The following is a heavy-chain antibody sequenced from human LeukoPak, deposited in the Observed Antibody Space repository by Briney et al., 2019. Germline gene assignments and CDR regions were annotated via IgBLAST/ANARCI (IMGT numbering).Heavy chain of an antibody. V-gene: IGHV4-4*07. CDR1: GGSISSYY. CDR3: ARDYYGSGSYYDY. Sequence: SETLSLTCTVSGGSISSYYWSWIRQPAGKGLEWIGRIYTSGNTYYDPSLKSRVTMPVDTSKNQFSLKLSSVTAADTAVYYCARDYYGSGSYYDYWGQGILVTVSS. D-gene: IGHD3-10*01. CDR2: IYTSGNT. J-gene: IGHJ4*02.